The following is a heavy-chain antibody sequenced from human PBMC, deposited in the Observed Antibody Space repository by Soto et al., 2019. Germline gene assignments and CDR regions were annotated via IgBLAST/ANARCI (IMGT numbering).Heavy chain of an antibody. CDR2: IYTSGST. Sequence: QVQLQESGPGLVKPSETLSLTCTVSGGSISSYYWCWIRQPAGKGLEWIGRIYTSGSTNYNPSLKSRVTMSVDTSKNQFSLKLSSVTAADTAVYYCARDYYDSSGYYYAYHYFDYWGQGTLVTVSS. CDR1: GGSISSYY. D-gene: IGHD3-22*01. V-gene: IGHV4-4*07. J-gene: IGHJ4*02. CDR3: ARDYYDSSGYYYAYHYFDY.